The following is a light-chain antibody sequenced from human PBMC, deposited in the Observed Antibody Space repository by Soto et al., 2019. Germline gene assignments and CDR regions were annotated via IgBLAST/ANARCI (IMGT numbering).Light chain of an antibody. CDR1: QSISSY. J-gene: IGKJ5*01. CDR2: AAS. Sequence: DIHMTQSPSSLSGSLGDRVTITFVASQSISSYLNWYQQKPGKAPKLLIYAASSLQSGVPSRFSGSGSGTDFTLTISSLQPEDFATYYCQQSYSTPPTFGQGTRLEIK. CDR3: QQSYSTPPT. V-gene: IGKV1-39*01.